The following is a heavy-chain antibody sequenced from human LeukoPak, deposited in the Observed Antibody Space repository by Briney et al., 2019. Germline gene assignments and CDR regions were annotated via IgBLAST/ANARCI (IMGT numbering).Heavy chain of an antibody. CDR3: ARRGCSGGSCYPRSNYYMDV. CDR1: GFTFSDYY. CDR2: ISSSGSTI. Sequence: GGSLRLSCAASGFTFSDYYMSWIRQAPRKGLEWVSYISSSGSTIYYADSVKGRFTISRDNAKNSLYLQMNSLRAEDTAVYYCARRGCSGGSCYPRSNYYMDVWGKGTTVTVSS. J-gene: IGHJ6*03. D-gene: IGHD2-15*01. V-gene: IGHV3-11*04.